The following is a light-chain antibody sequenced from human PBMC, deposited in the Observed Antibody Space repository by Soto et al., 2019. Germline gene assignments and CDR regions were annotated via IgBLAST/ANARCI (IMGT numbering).Light chain of an antibody. J-gene: IGKJ1*01. V-gene: IGKV1-39*01. CDR1: QTILTY. CDR3: QQSFGTTWT. Sequence: QSPSSLSPSVGETVTHTCRASQTILTYLNWYQQKPGKAPKLLIYAASSLQSGVPSRFSGGGSATDFTLTISSLQPEDFATYYCQQSFGTTWTFGRGTEVDI. CDR2: AAS.